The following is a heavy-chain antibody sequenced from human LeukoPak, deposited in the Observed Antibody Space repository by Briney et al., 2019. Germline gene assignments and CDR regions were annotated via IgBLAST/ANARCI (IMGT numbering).Heavy chain of an antibody. CDR3: ARVVGGWYSSGWYVEY. V-gene: IGHV4-34*01. D-gene: IGHD6-19*01. CDR2: INHSGST. Sequence: SETLSLTCAVYGGSFSGYYWSWIRQPPGKGLEWIGEINHSGSTNYNPSLKSRVTISVDKSKNQFSLKLSSVTAADTAVYYCARVVGGWYSSGWYVEYWGQGTLVTVSS. J-gene: IGHJ4*02. CDR1: GGSFSGYY.